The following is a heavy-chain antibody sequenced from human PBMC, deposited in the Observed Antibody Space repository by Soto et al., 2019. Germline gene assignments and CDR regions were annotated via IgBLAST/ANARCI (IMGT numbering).Heavy chain of an antibody. Sequence: PGGSLRLCCAASGFTFSDAWMSGVRQAPGQGLDWVGRIKSKSDGGTTEYAAPVRGRFTISRDDSKNTLYLQMNSLKTEDTAVYYCTTDLWRIAVVVGSTGYFNPWGQGTPVTVSS. CDR2: IKSKSDGGTT. V-gene: IGHV3-15*01. CDR1: GFTFSDAW. D-gene: IGHD2-15*01. CDR3: TTDLWRIAVVVGSTGYFNP. J-gene: IGHJ5*02.